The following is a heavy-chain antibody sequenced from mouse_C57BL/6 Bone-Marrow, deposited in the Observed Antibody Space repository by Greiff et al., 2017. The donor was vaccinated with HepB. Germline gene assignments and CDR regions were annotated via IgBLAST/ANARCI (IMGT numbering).Heavy chain of an antibody. D-gene: IGHD1-1*01. CDR2: ISSGGSYT. V-gene: IGHV5-6*01. CDR1: GFTFSSYG. Sequence: EVMLVESGGDLVKPGGSLKLSCAASGFTFSSYGMSWVRQTPDKGLEWVATISSGGSYTYYPDSVKGRFTISRDNAKNTLYLQMSSLKSEDTAMYYCAGDYYSFAFWGQGTLVTVSA. J-gene: IGHJ3*01. CDR3: AGDYYSFAF.